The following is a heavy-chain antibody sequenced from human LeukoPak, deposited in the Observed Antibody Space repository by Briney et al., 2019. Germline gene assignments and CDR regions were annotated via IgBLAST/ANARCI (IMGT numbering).Heavy chain of an antibody. J-gene: IGHJ4*02. V-gene: IGHV3-48*04. Sequence: PGGSLRLSCEASGFTFSSYSMNWVRQAPGKGLEWISYISTSTTTIYYANSVKGRFTISRDNAKNSLYLQMNSLRAEDTAVYYCARGSSSWYTLWGQGTLVTVSS. CDR3: ARGSSSWYTL. CDR2: ISTSTTTI. D-gene: IGHD6-13*01. CDR1: GFTFSSYS.